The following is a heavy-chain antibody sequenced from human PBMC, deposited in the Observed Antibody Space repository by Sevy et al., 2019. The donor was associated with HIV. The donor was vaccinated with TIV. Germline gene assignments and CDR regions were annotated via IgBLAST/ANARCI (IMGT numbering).Heavy chain of an antibody. D-gene: IGHD5-18*01. CDR2: TWYDGSTK. CDR1: GFTFSSYG. J-gene: IGHJ6*02. V-gene: IGHV3-33*01. CDR3: ARVRSIYVDTTHYYAMDV. Sequence: GGSLRLSCAASGFTFSSYGMHWVRRAPGKGLEWVALTWYDGSTKFYGDSVKGRFTISRDNSKNILSLQMNSLRADDTAVYYCARVRSIYVDTTHYYAMDVWGQGTTVTVSS.